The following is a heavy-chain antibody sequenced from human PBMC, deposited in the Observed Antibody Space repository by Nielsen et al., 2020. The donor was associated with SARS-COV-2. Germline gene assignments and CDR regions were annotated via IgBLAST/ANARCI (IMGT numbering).Heavy chain of an antibody. D-gene: IGHD2-2*01. Sequence: WIRQPPGKGLEYIGYISYSGSTNYNPSLKSRVTISVDTSKNQFSLKLSSVTATDTAVYYCARGRGYCSSTSCYAADLNFDYWGQGTLVTVSS. CDR3: ARGRGYCSSTSCYAADLNFDY. J-gene: IGHJ4*02. V-gene: IGHV4-59*12. CDR2: ISYSGST.